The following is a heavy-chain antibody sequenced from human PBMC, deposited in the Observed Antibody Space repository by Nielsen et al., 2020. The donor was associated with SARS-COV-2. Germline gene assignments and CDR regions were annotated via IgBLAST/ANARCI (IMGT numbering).Heavy chain of an antibody. D-gene: IGHD3-3*01. V-gene: IGHV3-48*03. J-gene: IGHJ6*02. CDR1: GFTFSSYE. CDR3: ASGDFWSGYFYYYYGMDV. Sequence: GESLKISCAASGFTFSSYEMNWVRQAPGKGLEWVSYISSSGSTIYYADSVKGRSTISRDNAKNSLYLQMNSLRAEDTAVYYCASGDFWSGYFYYYYGMDVWGQGTTVTVSS. CDR2: ISSSGSTI.